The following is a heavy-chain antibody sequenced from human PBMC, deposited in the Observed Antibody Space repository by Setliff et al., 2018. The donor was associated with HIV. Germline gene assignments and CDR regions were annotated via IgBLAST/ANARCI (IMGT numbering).Heavy chain of an antibody. CDR2: IIPMFGTL. CDR3: ARGHSHGCGYSGSYGPFDI. V-gene: IGHV1-69*05. J-gene: IGHJ3*02. CDR1: GGTFSSYA. D-gene: IGHD1-26*01. Sequence: ASVKVSCKASGGTFSSYAINWVRQAPGQGLEWMGGIIPMFGTLNFAQKFQGRVTITTDESTSTAYMELNSLRSEDTAVYYCARGHSHGCGYSGSYGPFDIWGQGTMVTVSS.